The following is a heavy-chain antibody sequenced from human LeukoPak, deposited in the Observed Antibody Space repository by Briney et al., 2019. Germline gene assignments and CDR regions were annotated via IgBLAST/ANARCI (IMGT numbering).Heavy chain of an antibody. CDR2: INHSKST. CDR3: ARGFLGYSSSYPFQH. CDR1: GGSLSGYY. J-gene: IGHJ1*01. D-gene: IGHD6-13*01. Sequence: SETPSLTCAVYGGSLSGYYWSWIRQPPGKGLEWIGEINHSKSTNYNPSLKSRVTISVDTSKNQFSLKLSSVTAADTAVYYCARGFLGYSSSYPFQHWGQGTLVTVSS. V-gene: IGHV4-34*01.